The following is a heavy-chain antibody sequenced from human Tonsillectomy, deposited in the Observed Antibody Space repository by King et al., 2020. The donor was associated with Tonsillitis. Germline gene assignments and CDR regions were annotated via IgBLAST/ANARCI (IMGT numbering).Heavy chain of an antibody. CDR3: ARDLGYGGNSGAFDI. CDR1: VGSISSYY. CDR2: SYYSGRT. J-gene: IGHJ3*02. V-gene: IGHV4-59*01. D-gene: IGHD4-23*01. Sequence: MQLQESGPGLVKPSETLSLTCTVSVGSISSYYWRWIWQPPGKGLEWIGYSYYSGRTNYNPSLKVRVTISVDASKNQFSLKLSSVTAADTAVYYCARDLGYGGNSGAFDIWGQGTMVTVSS.